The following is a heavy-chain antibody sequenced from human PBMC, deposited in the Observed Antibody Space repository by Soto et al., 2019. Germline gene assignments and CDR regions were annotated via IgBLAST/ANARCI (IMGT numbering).Heavy chain of an antibody. Sequence: GGSLRLSCAASVFSFSQFWMHLVRQSPGKGLVWVSLIFTEGNCQMYADSVKGRFTISRDDDKSTVYLQMNSLRAEYTAIYYCANLNSFGSDYWGRGTLVTVSS. V-gene: IGHV3-74*03. D-gene: IGHD5-18*01. J-gene: IGHJ4*02. CDR3: ANLNSFGSDY. CDR2: IFTEGNCQ. CDR1: VFSFSQFW.